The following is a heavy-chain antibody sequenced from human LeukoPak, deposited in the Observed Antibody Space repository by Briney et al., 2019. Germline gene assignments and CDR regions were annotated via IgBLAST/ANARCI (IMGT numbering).Heavy chain of an antibody. CDR3: AKSSGGWYAFDS. V-gene: IGHV3-23*01. CDR2: ISGSGGTT. D-gene: IGHD6-19*01. Sequence: PGGSLRLSCAASGFTFSSYAMSWVRQAPGKGLEWVSGISGSGGTTYYADSVQGRFTISRDNSKNTVYLQMNSLRAEDTAVYYCAKSSGGWYAFDSWGQGTLVTVSS. CDR1: GFTFSSYA. J-gene: IGHJ4*02.